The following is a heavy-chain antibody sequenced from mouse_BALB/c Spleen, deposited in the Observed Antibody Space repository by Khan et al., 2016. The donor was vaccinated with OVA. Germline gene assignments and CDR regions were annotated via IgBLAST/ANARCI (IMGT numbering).Heavy chain of an antibody. CDR1: GDSITRGY. Sequence: EVKLEVSGPSLVKPSQTLSLTCSVTGDSITRGYWNWIRKFPGNKLDYMGYISYSGNTYCNPSLKSRISITRATSKNQYYLQLNSVTTEDTATYYCAYELRGFAYWGQGTLVTVSA. CDR2: ISYSGNT. V-gene: IGHV3-8*02. D-gene: IGHD1-1*01. CDR3: AYELRGFAY. J-gene: IGHJ3*01.